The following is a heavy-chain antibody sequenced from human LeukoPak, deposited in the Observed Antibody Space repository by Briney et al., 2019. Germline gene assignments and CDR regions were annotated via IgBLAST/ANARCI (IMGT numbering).Heavy chain of an antibody. V-gene: IGHV4-38-2*02. CDR2: IYHRGST. J-gene: IGHJ4*02. CDR3: HWGGSGNYGDY. Sequence: PSETLSLTCTVSGYSISSGYYWGWIRQPPGKGLEWIGSIYHRGSTYYNPSLKSRVTISVDTSKNQFSLRLSSVTATDTAVYYCHWGGSGNYGDYWGQGTLVTVSS. D-gene: IGHD3-10*01. CDR1: GYSISSGYY.